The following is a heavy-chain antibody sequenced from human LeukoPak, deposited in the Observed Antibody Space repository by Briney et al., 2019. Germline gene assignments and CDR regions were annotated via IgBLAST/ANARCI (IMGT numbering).Heavy chain of an antibody. CDR1: GFTFSYYS. Sequence: GGSLRLSCAASGFTFSYYSMHWVRQAPGRGLEWVSYISNSGRTIYYADSVKGRFTISRDNAKNSVYLQMNSLRAEDTAVYYCARERMRLFGDHWGQGTLVTVSS. CDR2: ISNSGRTI. CDR3: ARERMRLFGDH. J-gene: IGHJ4*02. D-gene: IGHD3-3*01. V-gene: IGHV3-48*01.